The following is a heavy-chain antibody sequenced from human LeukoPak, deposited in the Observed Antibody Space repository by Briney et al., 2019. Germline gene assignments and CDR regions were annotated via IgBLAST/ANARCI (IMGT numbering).Heavy chain of an antibody. V-gene: IGHV1-24*01. Sequence: ASVKVSCKVSGYTLTELSMHWVRQAPGRGLEWMGGFDPEDGETIYAQKFQGRVTMTEDTSTDTAYMELSSLRSEDTAVYYCATPSTVRGFGAFDISGQGTMVTVSS. D-gene: IGHD3-10*01. J-gene: IGHJ3*02. CDR3: ATPSTVRGFGAFDI. CDR1: GYTLTELS. CDR2: FDPEDGET.